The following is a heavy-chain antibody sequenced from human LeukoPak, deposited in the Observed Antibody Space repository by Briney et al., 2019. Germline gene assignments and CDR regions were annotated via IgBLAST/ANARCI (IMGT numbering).Heavy chain of an antibody. J-gene: IGHJ5*02. CDR3: ARQGVVLQNWFDP. CDR2: YYPGDSDT. Sequence: GGSLKTSWKGFGYSFTSFWIGWVPQMPGKGLGGMGIYYPGDSDTRYSPSFQGQVTTSADKTISTGYLQWSSLKASDTPMYYCARQGVVLQNWFDPSGEGTLVSVSS. V-gene: IGHV5-51*01. CDR1: GYSFTSFW. D-gene: IGHD2/OR15-2a*01.